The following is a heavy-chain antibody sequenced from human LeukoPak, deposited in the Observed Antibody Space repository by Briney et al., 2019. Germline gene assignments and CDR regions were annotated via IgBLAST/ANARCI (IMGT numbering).Heavy chain of an antibody. J-gene: IGHJ5*02. CDR3: ARPTGDDYVWGSHSNWFDP. Sequence: SETLSLTCTVSGASISGSSHYFWGWIRQTPGKGLEWIGSIYYSGITYYTPSLKSRLTISVDTSRNQFSLKLSSVTAADTAVYYCARPTGDDYVWGSHSNWFDPWGQGTLVTVSS. D-gene: IGHD3-16*01. CDR1: GASISGSSHYF. V-gene: IGHV4-39*01. CDR2: IYYSGIT.